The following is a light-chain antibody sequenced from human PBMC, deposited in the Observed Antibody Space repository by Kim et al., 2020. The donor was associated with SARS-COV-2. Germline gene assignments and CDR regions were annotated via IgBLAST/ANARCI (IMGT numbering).Light chain of an antibody. CDR2: DVI. CDR1: SSDVGGYNY. J-gene: IGLJ3*02. CDR3: TSYTSSSILV. Sequence: GQSITISCTGTSSDVGGYNYVSWYQHHPGKAPKLMIYDVIKRPSGVSNRFSGSKSDNTASLTISGLQAEDEADYYCTSYTSSSILVFGGGTQLTVL. V-gene: IGLV2-14*03.